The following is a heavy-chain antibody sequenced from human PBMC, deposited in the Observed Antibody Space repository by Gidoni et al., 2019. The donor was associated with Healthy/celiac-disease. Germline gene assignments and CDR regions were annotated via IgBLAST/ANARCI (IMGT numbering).Heavy chain of an antibody. J-gene: IGHJ5*02. CDR1: GGSISSYY. CDR2: IYYSGST. D-gene: IGHD3-10*01. Sequence: QVQLQESGPGLVKPSETLSLTCTVSGGSISSYYWSWIRQPPGKGLEWIGYIYYSGSTNYNPSLKSRVTISVDTSKNQFSLKLSSVTAADTAVYYCARDYYGSGSYPDYWFDPWGQGTLVTVSS. CDR3: ARDYYGSGSYPDYWFDP. V-gene: IGHV4-59*01.